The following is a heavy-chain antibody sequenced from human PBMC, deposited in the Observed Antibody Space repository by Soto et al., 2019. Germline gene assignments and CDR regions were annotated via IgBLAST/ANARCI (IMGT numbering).Heavy chain of an antibody. CDR3: ARLNWNYVSY. J-gene: IGHJ4*02. CDR2: IYYSGST. V-gene: IGHV4-39*01. Sequence: SETLSLTCAVSNGSITSGNWWSWVRQPPGKGLEWIGSIYYSGSTYYNPSLKSRVTISVDTSKNQFSLKLSSVTAADTAVYYCARLNWNYVSYWGQGTLVTVSS. CDR1: NGSITSGNW. D-gene: IGHD1-7*01.